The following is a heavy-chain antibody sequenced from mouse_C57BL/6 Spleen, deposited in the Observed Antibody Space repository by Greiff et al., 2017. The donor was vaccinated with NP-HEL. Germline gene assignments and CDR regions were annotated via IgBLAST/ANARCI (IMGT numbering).Heavy chain of an antibody. CDR2: INYDGSST. V-gene: IGHV5-16*01. D-gene: IGHD2-3*01. Sequence: EVQLVESEGGLVQPGSSMKLSCTASGFTFSDYYMAWVRQVPEKGLEWVANINYDGSSTYYLDSLKSRFIISRDNAKNILYLQMSSLKSEDSATYFCARGWDWYFDVLGTGTTVTVSS. CDR1: GFTFSDYY. J-gene: IGHJ1*03. CDR3: ARGWDWYFDV.